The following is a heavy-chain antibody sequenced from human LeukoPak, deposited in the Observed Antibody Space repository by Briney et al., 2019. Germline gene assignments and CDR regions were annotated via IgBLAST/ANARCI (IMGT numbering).Heavy chain of an antibody. CDR2: ISYDGSNK. Sequence: PGRSLRLSCAASGFTFSSYAMHWVRQAPGKGLEWVAVISYDGSNKYYADSVKGRFTISRDNSKNTLYLQMNSLRAEDTAVYYCAKDSRWFGESAFDIWGQGTMVTVSS. V-gene: IGHV3-30*04. J-gene: IGHJ3*02. D-gene: IGHD3-10*01. CDR3: AKDSRWFGESAFDI. CDR1: GFTFSSYA.